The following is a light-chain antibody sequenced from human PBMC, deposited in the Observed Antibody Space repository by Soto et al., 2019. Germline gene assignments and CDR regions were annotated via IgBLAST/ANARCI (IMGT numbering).Light chain of an antibody. J-gene: IGLJ1*01. CDR1: NIGNKR. CDR2: YDS. Sequence: SYELTQSPSVSVAPEKTATITCGGNNIGNKRVHWYRQKPGQAPVLLISYDSDRPSGIPERFSGSNTGNTATLTISRVEAGHEADYYCQVWNIISANYVFGSATKLTVL. CDR3: QVWNIISANYV. V-gene: IGLV3-21*04.